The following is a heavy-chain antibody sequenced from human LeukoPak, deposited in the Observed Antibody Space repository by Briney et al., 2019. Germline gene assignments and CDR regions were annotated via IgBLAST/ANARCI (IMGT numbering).Heavy chain of an antibody. V-gene: IGHV3-7*01. D-gene: IGHD3-10*01. CDR2: INQDGSQK. J-gene: IGHJ4*02. CDR1: GDSISNYY. CDR3: GRVGAYYGSGSYSDY. Sequence: PSETLSLTCSVSGDSISNYYWSWIRQPPGKGLEWVANINQDGSQKYHVDSVKGRFTISRDNAKKSLYLQMNSLRAEDTAVYYCGRVGAYYGSGSYSDYWGQGTLVTVSS.